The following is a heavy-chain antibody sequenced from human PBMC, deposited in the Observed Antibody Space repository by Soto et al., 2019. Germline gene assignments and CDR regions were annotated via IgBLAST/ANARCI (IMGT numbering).Heavy chain of an antibody. CDR3: ARDGVRSGNYYDSSGYSFWFDP. CDR1: GYTFTSYG. J-gene: IGHJ5*02. Sequence: ASVKVSCKASGYTFTSYGISWVRQAPGQGLEWMGWISAYNGNTNYAQKLQGRVTMPTDTSTSTAYMELRSLRSDDTAVYYCARDGVRSGNYYDSSGYSFWFDPWGQGTLVTVSS. D-gene: IGHD3-22*01. V-gene: IGHV1-18*01. CDR2: ISAYNGNT.